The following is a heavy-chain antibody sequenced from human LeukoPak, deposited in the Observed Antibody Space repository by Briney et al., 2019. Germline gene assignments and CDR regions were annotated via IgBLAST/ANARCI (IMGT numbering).Heavy chain of an antibody. CDR2: ITDGTGRT. CDR3: ATPRSSNTL. V-gene: IGHV3-23*01. CDR1: GFTFSIYV. Sequence: PGGSLRLSCAASGFTFSIYVMSWVRQAPGKGLEWVSSITDGTGRTYYADSVKGRFTISRDNSKNTLYLQMNGLRAEDTALYYCATPRSSNTLWGQGTLVTVSP. J-gene: IGHJ4*02. D-gene: IGHD6-13*01.